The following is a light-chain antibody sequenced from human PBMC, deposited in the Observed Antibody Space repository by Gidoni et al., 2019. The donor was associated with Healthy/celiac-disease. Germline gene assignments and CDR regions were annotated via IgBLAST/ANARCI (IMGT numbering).Light chain of an antibody. V-gene: IGLV1-40*01. J-gene: IGLJ3*02. CDR2: GNS. Sequence: QSVLTQPPSVSGAPGQRVTISCTGSSSNIGAGYAVHWYQQLPGTAPKLPIYGNSHRPSGVPDRFSGSKSGTSASLAITGLQAEDEADYYCQSYDSSLSGWVFGGGTKLTVL. CDR3: QSYDSSLSGWV. CDR1: SSNIGAGYA.